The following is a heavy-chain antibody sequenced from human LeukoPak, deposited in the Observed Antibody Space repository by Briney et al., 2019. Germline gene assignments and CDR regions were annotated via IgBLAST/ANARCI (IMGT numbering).Heavy chain of an antibody. V-gene: IGHV3-23*01. CDR1: GFTFSSYA. Sequence: GGSLRLSCAASGFTFSSYAMSWVRQAPGKGLEWVSVISGSGGSTYYADSVKGRFTISRDNSKNTLYLQMNSLRAEDTAVYYCAKRGTVTTISPFDYWGQGTLVTVSS. CDR2: ISGSGGST. CDR3: AKRGTVTTISPFDY. J-gene: IGHJ4*02. D-gene: IGHD4-17*01.